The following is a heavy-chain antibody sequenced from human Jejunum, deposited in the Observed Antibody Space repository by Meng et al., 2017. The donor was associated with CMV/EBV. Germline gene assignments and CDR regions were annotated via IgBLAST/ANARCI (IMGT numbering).Heavy chain of an antibody. CDR2: TYYRSNWST. Sequence: GDSVSSNRAAWNWLRQSPSRGLEWLGRTYYRSNWSTDYALSVKSRITISPDTSKNQVSLHLTSLTPEDTAMYYCVRSSTTGGFDPWGQGTLVTVSS. CDR3: VRSSTTGGFDP. V-gene: IGHV6-1*01. D-gene: IGHD7-27*01. J-gene: IGHJ5*02. CDR1: GDSVSSNRAA.